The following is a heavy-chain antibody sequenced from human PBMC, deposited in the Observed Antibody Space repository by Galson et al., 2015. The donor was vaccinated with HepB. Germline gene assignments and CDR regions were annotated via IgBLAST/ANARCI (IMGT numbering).Heavy chain of an antibody. CDR2: ISPHNGNI. J-gene: IGHJ4*02. Sequence: SVKVSCKASGYTFTNYGISRVRQAPGQGLEWMGWISPHNGNINYAQKLQDRVTMTTDTSTSTAYMDLRSLRSDDTAVYYCARGSGVAVAIDYWGQGTLVTVSS. V-gene: IGHV1-18*01. D-gene: IGHD3-10*01. CDR1: GYTFTNYG. CDR3: ARGSGVAVAIDY.